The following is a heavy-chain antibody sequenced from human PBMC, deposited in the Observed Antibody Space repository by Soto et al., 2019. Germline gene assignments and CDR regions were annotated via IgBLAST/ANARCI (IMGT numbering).Heavy chain of an antibody. CDR3: ARAHYYGSGSYYLPYYYGMDV. D-gene: IGHD3-10*01. CDR2: INPSGGST. Sequence: ASVKVSCKASGYTFTSYYMHWVRQAPGQGLEWMGIINPSGGSTSYAQKFQGRVTMTRDTSTSTVYMELSSLRSEDTAVYYCARAHYYGSGSYYLPYYYGMDVWGQGTTVNVSS. CDR1: GYTFTSYY. V-gene: IGHV1-46*01. J-gene: IGHJ6*02.